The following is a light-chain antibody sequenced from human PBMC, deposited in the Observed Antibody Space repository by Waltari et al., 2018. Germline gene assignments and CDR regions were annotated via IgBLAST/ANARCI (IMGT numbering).Light chain of an antibody. V-gene: IGLV1-44*01. CDR3: AAWDDSRYV. CDR2: SNN. J-gene: IGLJ1*01. Sequence: QSVLTQPPSASGTPAQRVIIPCSGNSSTRASNPENWYQQLPGTAPKLLIYSNNPRPSGVPDRFSGSKSGTSASLAISGLQSEDEADYYCAAWDDSRYVFGTGTEVTVL. CDR1: SSTRASNP.